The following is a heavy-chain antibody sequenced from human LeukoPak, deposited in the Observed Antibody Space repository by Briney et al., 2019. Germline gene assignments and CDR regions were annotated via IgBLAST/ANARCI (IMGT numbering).Heavy chain of an antibody. CDR1: GFTFSSYW. CDR3: ARTGPTSERYYYYYMDV. J-gene: IGHJ6*03. V-gene: IGHV3-7*01. Sequence: GGSLRLSCAASGFTFSSYWMSWVRQAPGKGLEWVANIKQDGSEKYYVDSVKGRFTISRDNAKNSLYLQMNSLRAEDTAVYYCARTGPTSERYYYYYMDVWGKGTTVTVSS. D-gene: IGHD1-7*01. CDR2: IKQDGSEK.